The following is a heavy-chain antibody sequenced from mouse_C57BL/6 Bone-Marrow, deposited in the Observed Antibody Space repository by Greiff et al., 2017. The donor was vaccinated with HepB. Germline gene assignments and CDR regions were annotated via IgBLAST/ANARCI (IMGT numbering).Heavy chain of an antibody. J-gene: IGHJ2*01. Sequence: VQLQQSGAELVRPGASVKLSCKASGYTFTDYYINWVKQRPGQGLEWIARIYPGSGNTYYNEKFKGKATLTAEKSSSTAYMQLSSLTSEDSAVYFCARLTGRFYFDYWGQGTTLTVSS. V-gene: IGHV1-76*01. CDR1: GYTFTDYY. CDR3: ARLTGRFYFDY. CDR2: IYPGSGNT.